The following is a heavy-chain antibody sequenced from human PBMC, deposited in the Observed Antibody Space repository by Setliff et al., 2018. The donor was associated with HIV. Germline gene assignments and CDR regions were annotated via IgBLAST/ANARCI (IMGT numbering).Heavy chain of an antibody. D-gene: IGHD3-3*01. V-gene: IGHV1-2*02. Sequence: ASVKVSCKASGYTFTGYFLHWVRQAPGQGLEWMGWINPYSGVTKYAQKFQGRVTLTTDTSTNTAYMELSRLRSDDTAVYYCARDPTAPSITIFGVVGATYWFDPWGQGTQVTVSS. CDR3: ARDPTAPSITIFGVVGATYWFDP. J-gene: IGHJ5*02. CDR2: INPYSGVT. CDR1: GYTFTGYF.